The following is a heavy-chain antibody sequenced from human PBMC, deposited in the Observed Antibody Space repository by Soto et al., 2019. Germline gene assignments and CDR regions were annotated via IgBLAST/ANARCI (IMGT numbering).Heavy chain of an antibody. CDR3: ARDSPSLKYSSSWYWFDP. Sequence: ASVKVSCKASGGTFSSYAISWVRQAPGQGLEWMGRIIPILGIANYAQKFQGRVTITADKSTSTAYMELSSLRSEDTAVYYCARDSPSLKYSSSWYWFDPWGQGTLVTVSS. CDR1: GGTFSSYA. J-gene: IGHJ5*02. CDR2: IIPILGIA. D-gene: IGHD6-13*01. V-gene: IGHV1-69*04.